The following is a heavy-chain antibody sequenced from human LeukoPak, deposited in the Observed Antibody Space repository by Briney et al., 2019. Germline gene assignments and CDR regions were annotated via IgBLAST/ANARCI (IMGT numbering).Heavy chain of an antibody. V-gene: IGHV4-34*01. Sequence: LETLSLTCAVYGGSFSGYYWSWIRQPPGKGLEWIGEINHSGSTNYNPSLKSRVTISVDTSKNQFSLKLSSVTAADTAVYYCARDETYYDILTGYSFDPWGQGTLVTVSS. CDR2: INHSGST. CDR3: ARDETYYDILTGYSFDP. J-gene: IGHJ5*02. CDR1: GGSFSGYY. D-gene: IGHD3-9*01.